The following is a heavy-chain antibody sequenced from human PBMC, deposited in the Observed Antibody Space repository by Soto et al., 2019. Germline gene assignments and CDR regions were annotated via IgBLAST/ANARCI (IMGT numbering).Heavy chain of an antibody. CDR3: ARRGRQLLVTSDFNH. J-gene: IGHJ1*01. Sequence: VHLVESGGGVVQPGRSLRLSCAASGFTFSDYAMHWVRQAPGKGLAWVAVVSHDGRNTHYADSVKGRLTISRDSSKNTVSMEMTRLSAEDTGVYYCARRGRQLLVTSDFNHWGPRALATVSS. V-gene: IGHV3-30*03. CDR1: GFTFSDYA. D-gene: IGHD3-16*01. CDR2: VSHDGRNT.